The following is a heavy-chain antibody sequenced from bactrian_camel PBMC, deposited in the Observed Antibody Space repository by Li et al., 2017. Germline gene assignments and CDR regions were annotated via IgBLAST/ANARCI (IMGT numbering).Heavy chain of an antibody. Sequence: VQLVESGGGLVQPGGSLRVSCAASRYTYSRNYMAWFRQAPGKEREGVAAIAGYGTSAYADSVKGRFTISRDNAKNTVYLQMNNLQPEDTGMYYCAAGHWGDRCYPAAGYWGQGTQVTVS. CDR2: IAGYGTS. D-gene: IGHD5*01. CDR3: AAGHWGDRCYPAAGY. CDR1: RYTYSRNY. V-gene: IGHV3S53*01. J-gene: IGHJ6*01.